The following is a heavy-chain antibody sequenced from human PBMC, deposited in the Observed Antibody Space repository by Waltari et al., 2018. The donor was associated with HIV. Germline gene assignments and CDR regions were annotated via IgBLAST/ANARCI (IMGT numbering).Heavy chain of an antibody. CDR2: VDYSGDT. CDR3: ARGPHTSIFGVVKYFQP. Sequence: VQLQQWGTGRLMHSETLQLTCAVYGVTLHGYSWPWFRRSPGNGLEWIGEVDYSGDTNYNPSLKSRLTISVDTSKNQFSLKLTSMTTADTGLYYCARGPHTSIFGVVKYFQPWGQGTLVTVSS. CDR1: GVTLHGYS. D-gene: IGHD3-3*01. J-gene: IGHJ1*01. V-gene: IGHV4-34*02.